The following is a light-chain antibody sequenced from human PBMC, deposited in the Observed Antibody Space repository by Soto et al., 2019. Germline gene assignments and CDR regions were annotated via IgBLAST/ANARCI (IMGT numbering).Light chain of an antibody. CDR1: QVIGSRY. CDR2: GAS. J-gene: IGKJ2*01. V-gene: IGKV3-20*01. CDR3: QQFGSSIPHT. Sequence: EIVMTQSPGTLSLSPGERATISCRASQVIGSRYLALYHQKSGQAPRLLIYGASSRATGIPDRFSGSGSGTDCTLTISRLDPEDFGVYYCQQFGSSIPHTFGQGTKLEIK.